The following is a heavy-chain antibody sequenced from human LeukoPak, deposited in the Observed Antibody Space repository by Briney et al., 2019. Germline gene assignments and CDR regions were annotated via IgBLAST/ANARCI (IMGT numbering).Heavy chain of an antibody. Sequence: SETLSLTCTVSGGSISSSSYYWGWIRQPPGKGLEWIGSIYYSGSTYYNPSLKSRVTISVDKSKNQFSLKLSSVTAADTAVYYCARARGGNTMVRGSYYMDVWGKGTTVTVSS. CDR1: GGSISSSSYY. J-gene: IGHJ6*03. V-gene: IGHV4-39*07. D-gene: IGHD3-10*01. CDR2: IYYSGST. CDR3: ARARGGNTMVRGSYYMDV.